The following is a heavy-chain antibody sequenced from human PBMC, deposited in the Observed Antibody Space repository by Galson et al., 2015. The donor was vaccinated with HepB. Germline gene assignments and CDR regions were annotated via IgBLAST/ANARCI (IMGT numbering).Heavy chain of an antibody. Sequence: SLRLSCAASGFTFNTYWMHWVRQAPGKGLVWVSRTNSDGGSTSYADSVKGRFTISRDNAKNTLYLQMNSLRAEDTAVYYCARPGVQWLANAIDIWGQGTMVTVSS. CDR2: TNSDGGST. CDR1: GFTFNTYW. D-gene: IGHD6-19*01. V-gene: IGHV3-74*01. J-gene: IGHJ3*02. CDR3: ARPGVQWLANAIDI.